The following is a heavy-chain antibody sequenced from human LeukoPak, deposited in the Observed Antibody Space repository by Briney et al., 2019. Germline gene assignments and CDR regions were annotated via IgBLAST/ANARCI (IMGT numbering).Heavy chain of an antibody. CDR3: ARRSASGWYFLDY. J-gene: IGHJ4*02. D-gene: IGHD6-19*01. Sequence: GGSLRLSCAASGFTFSSYAMHWVRQAPGKGLEWVAVISYDGSNKYYADSVKGRFTTSRDNSKNTLYLQMNSLRAEDTAVYYCARRSASGWYFLDYWGQGTLVTVSS. CDR2: ISYDGSNK. CDR1: GFTFSSYA. V-gene: IGHV3-30*04.